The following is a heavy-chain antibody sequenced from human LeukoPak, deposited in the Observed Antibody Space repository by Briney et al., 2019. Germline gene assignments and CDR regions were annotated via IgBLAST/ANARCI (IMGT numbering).Heavy chain of an antibody. J-gene: IGHJ4*02. CDR2: ISSSGSYI. V-gene: IGHV3-21*01. CDR1: GFTFSSYS. D-gene: IGHD4-17*01. CDR3: ARDDYGDYAGFDY. Sequence: GVSLRLSCAASGFTFSSYSMNWVRQGPGKGLEWVSSISSSGSYIYYADSVKGRFTISRDNAKNSLYLPMNSLRAEDTAVYYCARDDYGDYAGFDYWGQGTLVTVSS.